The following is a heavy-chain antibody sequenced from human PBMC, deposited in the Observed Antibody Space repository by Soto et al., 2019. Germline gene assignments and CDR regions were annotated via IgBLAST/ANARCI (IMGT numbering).Heavy chain of an antibody. V-gene: IGHV3-48*03. CDR2: ISKNGIDI. Sequence: VPLVESGGGLVQPGGSLRLSCAASGFSFSTYEMNWVRQAPGKGLEWVSYISKNGIDIYYADSVKGRFTISRDNANNSLFLQMNSLRAEDTAVYYCAPRKSGSFNIGAFDIWGQGTMVTVSS. J-gene: IGHJ3*02. CDR3: APRKSGSFNIGAFDI. D-gene: IGHD3-10*01. CDR1: GFSFSTYE.